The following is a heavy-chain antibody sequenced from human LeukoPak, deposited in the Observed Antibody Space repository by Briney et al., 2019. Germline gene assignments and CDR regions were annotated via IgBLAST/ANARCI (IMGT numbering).Heavy chain of an antibody. D-gene: IGHD3-3*01. Sequence: PSVTLSLTCTVSGGSISSGSYYWSWIRQPAGKGLEWIGRIHRSGSTAYNPSVKSRVTISVDTSKNQSSLKLNSVTAADTAVYYCARGGFLVQNHFDPWGQGTLVTVSS. CDR3: ARGGFLVQNHFDP. V-gene: IGHV4-61*02. J-gene: IGHJ5*02. CDR1: GGSISSGSYY. CDR2: IHRSGST.